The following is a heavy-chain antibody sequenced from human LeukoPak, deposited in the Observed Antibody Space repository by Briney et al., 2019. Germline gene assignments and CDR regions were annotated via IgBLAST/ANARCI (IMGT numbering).Heavy chain of an antibody. V-gene: IGHV4-39*01. D-gene: IGHD6-19*01. CDR2: IYYSGST. CDR1: GGSISSSSYY. CDR3: ARRPVGGGLVSDAFDI. J-gene: IGHJ3*02. Sequence: PSETLSLTCTVSGGSISSSSYYWGWIRQPPGKGLEWIGSIYYSGSTYYNPSLKSRVTISVDTSKNQFSLKLSSVTAADTAVYYCARRPVGGGLVSDAFDIWGQGTMVTVSS.